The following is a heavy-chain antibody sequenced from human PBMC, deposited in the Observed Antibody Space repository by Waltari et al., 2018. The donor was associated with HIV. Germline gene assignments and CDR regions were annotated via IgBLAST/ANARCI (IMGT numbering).Heavy chain of an antibody. CDR2: INPGNGDT. Sequence: QVQLAQSGAEVKSPGASVKVACRVAGDPFVAYNSHWVRQAPDEGLEWVGWINPGNGDTDYAQKFQHWVSMTRDTSTNEVYLTLNKLRSDDTAIYYCARGESATWANFDFWGQGTLVSVSS. V-gene: IGHV1-2*04. CDR3: ARGESATWANFDF. D-gene: IGHD1-26*01. J-gene: IGHJ4*02. CDR1: GDPFVAYN.